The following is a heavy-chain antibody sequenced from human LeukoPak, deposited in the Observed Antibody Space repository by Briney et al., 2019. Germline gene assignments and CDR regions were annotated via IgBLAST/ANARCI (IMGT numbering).Heavy chain of an antibody. CDR1: GGSIISSSYS. V-gene: IGHV4-39*01. CDR3: ARHIPMYYDILTGPNWFDP. J-gene: IGHJ5*02. D-gene: IGHD3-9*01. Sequence: SETLSLTCTVSGGSIISSSYSWGWIRQPPGKGLEWIGSIYYSGSTYYNPSLKSRVTISVDTSKNQFSLKLSSVTAADTAVYYCARHIPMYYDILTGPNWFDPWGQGTLVTVSS. CDR2: IYYSGST.